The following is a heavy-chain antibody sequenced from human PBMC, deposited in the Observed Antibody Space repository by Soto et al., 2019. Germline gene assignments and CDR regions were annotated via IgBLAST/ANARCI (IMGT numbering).Heavy chain of an antibody. J-gene: IGHJ4*02. CDR1: GFTFSNFA. D-gene: IGHD3-22*01. V-gene: IGHV3-23*01. CDR3: AKVTRIGYSSFAS. CDR2: ILNGGGTT. Sequence: GGSLRLSCAASGFTFSNFAMSWMRQAPGKALEWVSAILNGGGTTYYADSVKGRFTISRDDSRNTLFLQVNSLRAEDTAIYYCAKVTRIGYSSFASWGQGTMVTVS.